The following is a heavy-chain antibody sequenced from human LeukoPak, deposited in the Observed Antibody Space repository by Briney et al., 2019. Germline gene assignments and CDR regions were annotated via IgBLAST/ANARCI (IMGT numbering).Heavy chain of an antibody. J-gene: IGHJ4*02. D-gene: IGHD4-17*01. V-gene: IGHV4-59*01. CDR3: ARKDGDSPFDY. Sequence: SETLSLTCTVSGGSISSYYWSWIRQPPGKGLEWIGYIYYSGSTNYNPSLKSRVTISVDTSKNQFSLKLSSVTAADTAVYYCARKDGDSPFDYWGQGTLVTVSS. CDR1: GGSISSYY. CDR2: IYYSGST.